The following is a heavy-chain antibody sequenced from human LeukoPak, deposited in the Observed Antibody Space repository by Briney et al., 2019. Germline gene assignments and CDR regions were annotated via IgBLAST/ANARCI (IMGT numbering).Heavy chain of an antibody. D-gene: IGHD4-17*01. J-gene: IGHJ6*02. CDR2: TSGSGGST. CDR3: AKSYGDYYYYYGMDV. V-gene: IGHV3-23*01. Sequence: GGSLRLSCAASGFTFSSYAKSWVRQAPGKGLEWVSATSGSGGSTDYADSVKGRFTISRDNSKNTLYLQMNSLRAEDTAVYYCAKSYGDYYYYYGMDVWGQGTTVTVSS. CDR1: GFTFSSYA.